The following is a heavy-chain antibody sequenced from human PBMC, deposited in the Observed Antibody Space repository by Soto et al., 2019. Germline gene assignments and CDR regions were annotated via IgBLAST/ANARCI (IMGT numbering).Heavy chain of an antibody. V-gene: IGHV4-34*01. CDR2: INHSGST. CDR1: GGSFNGYY. CDR3: ARYRHIAAAGTRNFDY. J-gene: IGHJ4*02. Sequence: SSETLSLPRAVYGGSFNGYYWSWVPPPPGKGLEWIGEINHSGSTNYNPSLKSRVTISVDTSKNQFSLKLSSVTAADTAVYYCARYRHIAAAGTRNFDYWGQGTLVTVSS. D-gene: IGHD6-13*01.